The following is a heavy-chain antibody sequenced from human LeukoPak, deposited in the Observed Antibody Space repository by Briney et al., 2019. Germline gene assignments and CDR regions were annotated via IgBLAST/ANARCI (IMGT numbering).Heavy chain of an antibody. D-gene: IGHD3-22*01. CDR3: ARANYYDSSAYAFDI. CDR1: GGSISSGDYY. J-gene: IGHJ3*02. CDR2: IYYSGST. Sequence: SQTLSLTCTVSGGSISSGDYYWSWIRQPPGKGLEWIGYIYYSGSTYCNPSPKSRVTISVDTSKNQFSLKLSSVTAADTAVYYCARANYYDSSAYAFDIWGQGTMVTVSS. V-gene: IGHV4-30-4*08.